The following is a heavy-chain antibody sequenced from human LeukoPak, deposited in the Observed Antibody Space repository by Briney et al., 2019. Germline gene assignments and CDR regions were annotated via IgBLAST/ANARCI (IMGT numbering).Heavy chain of an antibody. CDR1: GYTFTSYA. V-gene: IGHV7-4-1*02. J-gene: IGHJ4*02. D-gene: IGHD3-22*01. CDR3: ARDRRTYYYDSSGYPGGY. CDR2: INTNTGNP. Sequence: ASVKVSCKASGYTFTSYAMNWVRQAPGQGLEWMGWINTNTGNPTYAQGFTGRFVFSLDTSVSTAYLQISSLKAEGTAVYYCARDRRTYYYDSSGYPGGYWGQGTLVTVSS.